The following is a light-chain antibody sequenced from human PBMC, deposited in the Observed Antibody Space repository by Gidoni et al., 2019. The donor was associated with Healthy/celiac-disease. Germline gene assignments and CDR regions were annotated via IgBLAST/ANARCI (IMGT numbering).Light chain of an antibody. V-gene: IGLV3-1*01. CDR2: QDS. CDR1: KLGDKY. Sequence: SYELTQPPSVSVPPGQTASITCSGDKLGDKYACWYQQKPGQSPVLVIYQDSKRPSGIPERFSGSNSGNTATQTISGTQAMDEADYYCQAWDSSTVVFGGGTKLTVL. J-gene: IGLJ2*01. CDR3: QAWDSSTVV.